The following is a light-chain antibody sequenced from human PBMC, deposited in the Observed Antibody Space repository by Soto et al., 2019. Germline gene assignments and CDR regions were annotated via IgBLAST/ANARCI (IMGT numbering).Light chain of an antibody. CDR2: AVS. Sequence: IPMTQCPSTVCASXGDRVIIGCRTSPSICDCLAWYQQKPGTAPKIXXYAVSSLQGGAPSRFSGSGSATDFIPTISSLQPEDFATYYGLQDYSFPLTFGGGTKVDIK. J-gene: IGKJ4*01. CDR1: PSICDC. V-gene: IGKV1-6*01. CDR3: LQDYSFPLT.